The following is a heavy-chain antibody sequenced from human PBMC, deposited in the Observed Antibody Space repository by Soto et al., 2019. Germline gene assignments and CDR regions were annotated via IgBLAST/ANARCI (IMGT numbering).Heavy chain of an antibody. D-gene: IGHD6-13*01. CDR2: IVVGSGNT. CDR1: GFTFSSSA. CDR3: AAASSSWSGSDY. Sequence: SVKVSCKASGFTFSSSAVQWVRQARGQRLEWIGWIVVGSGNTNYAQKFQERVTVTRDMSTSTAYMELSSLRSEDTAVYYCAAASSSWSGSDYWGQGTLVTVSS. V-gene: IGHV1-58*01. J-gene: IGHJ4*01.